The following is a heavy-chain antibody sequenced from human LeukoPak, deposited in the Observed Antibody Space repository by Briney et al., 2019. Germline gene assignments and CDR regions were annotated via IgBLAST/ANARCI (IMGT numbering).Heavy chain of an antibody. CDR1: GGSFSGYY. V-gene: IGHV4-34*01. J-gene: IGHJ4*02. CDR3: ARGLGAAAAY. D-gene: IGHD6-13*01. CDR2: INHSGST. Sequence: SETLSLTCAVYGGSFSGYYWSWIRQPPGKGLEWIGEINHSGSTNYNPSLKSRVTISVDTSKNQFSLKLSSVTAADTAVYYCARGLGAAAAYWRQGTLVTVSS.